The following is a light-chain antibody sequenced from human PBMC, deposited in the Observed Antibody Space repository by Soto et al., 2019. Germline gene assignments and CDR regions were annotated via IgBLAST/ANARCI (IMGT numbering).Light chain of an antibody. CDR1: QSISSH. J-gene: IGKJ5*01. V-gene: IGKV1-39*01. Sequence: IRMTQSPSSLSASVGDTVTITCRASQSISSHLNWYQQKTGKAPNILMYTASNLQSGVPSRFSGSGSGTDFTLTISSLQPEDFATDYGQQSYSTPISFGQGTRLEIK. CDR2: TAS. CDR3: QQSYSTPIS.